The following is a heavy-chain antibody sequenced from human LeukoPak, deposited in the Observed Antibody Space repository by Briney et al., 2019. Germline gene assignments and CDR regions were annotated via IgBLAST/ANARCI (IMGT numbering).Heavy chain of an antibody. J-gene: IGHJ4*02. Sequence: GASVTVTCKASGYTFTGYYMHWVRQPPGQGLEWMGWINPNSGGTNYAQKFQGRVTMTRDTSISTAYMELSRLRSDDTAVYYCARDGSVDTAMVYFDYWGQGTLVTVSS. V-gene: IGHV1-2*02. CDR3: ARDGSVDTAMVYFDY. CDR1: GYTFTGYY. D-gene: IGHD5-18*01. CDR2: INPNSGGT.